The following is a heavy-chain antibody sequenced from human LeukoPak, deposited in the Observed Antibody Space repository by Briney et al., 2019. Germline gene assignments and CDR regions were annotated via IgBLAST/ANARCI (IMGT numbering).Heavy chain of an antibody. CDR1: GFTFSSYE. CDR3: ARDPLPYYDILTGYYSQPHYFDY. D-gene: IGHD3-9*01. Sequence: GGSLRLSCAASGFTFSSYEMNWVRQAPGKGLEWVSYISSSGSTIYYADSVKGRFTISRDNAKNSLYLQINSLRAEDTAVYYCARDPLPYYDILTGYYSQPHYFDYWGQGTLVTVSS. V-gene: IGHV3-48*03. J-gene: IGHJ4*02. CDR2: ISSSGSTI.